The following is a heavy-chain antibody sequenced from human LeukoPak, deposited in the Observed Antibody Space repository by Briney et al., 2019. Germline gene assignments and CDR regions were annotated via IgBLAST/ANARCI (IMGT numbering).Heavy chain of an antibody. Sequence: PGGSLRLSCAASGFTFSSYAMHWVRQAPGKGLEWVAVISYDGSNKYYADSVKGRFTISRDNSKNTLYLQMNSLRAEDTAVYYCAKALGGATTAFDIWGQGTMVTVSS. D-gene: IGHD1-26*01. CDR2: ISYDGSNK. V-gene: IGHV3-30*04. CDR1: GFTFSSYA. CDR3: AKALGGATTAFDI. J-gene: IGHJ3*02.